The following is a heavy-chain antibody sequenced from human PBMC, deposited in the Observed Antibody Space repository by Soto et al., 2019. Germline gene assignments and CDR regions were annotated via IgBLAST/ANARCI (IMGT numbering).Heavy chain of an antibody. CDR1: GGPFSAYS. V-gene: IGHV4-34*01. Sequence: QVQLQQWGAGLLKPSETLSLTCAVYGGPFSAYSWRWIRQPPGKGLEWIGDINHSGSTNYNPSLESRVTISVDTSKKQFSLKLSSVTAADSAVYYCARARTAAPRFDYWGQGTLVTVSS. CDR3: ARARTAAPRFDY. D-gene: IGHD6-13*01. J-gene: IGHJ4*02. CDR2: INHSGST.